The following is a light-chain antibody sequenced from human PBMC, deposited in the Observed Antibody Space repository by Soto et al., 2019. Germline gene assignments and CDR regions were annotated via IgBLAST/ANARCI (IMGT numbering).Light chain of an antibody. CDR1: SIDVGGYKY. Sequence: QSALTQPPPASRSPGQSVTISRTGNSIDVGGYKYVSWYQQYPGKAPKLMIYEVSKRPSGVPDRFSGSKSGNTASLTVSGLQAEVEAASSCCIYVVSNYVFRPGSKV. V-gene: IGLV2-8*01. J-gene: IGLJ1*01. CDR3: CIYVVSNYV. CDR2: EVS.